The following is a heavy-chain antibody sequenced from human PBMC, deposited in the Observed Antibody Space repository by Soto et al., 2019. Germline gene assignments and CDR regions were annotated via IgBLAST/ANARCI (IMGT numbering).Heavy chain of an antibody. Sequence: GGSLRLSCATSGVTFSSYSMSWVRQAPGEDLQWISSISTGSSHLYYADSVKGRFTISRDNAKNTVYLQMNSLRAEDTAVYYCAKIESRFFYDSTGYYPFDYWGQGTLVTVSS. J-gene: IGHJ4*02. CDR2: ISTGSSHL. V-gene: IGHV3-21*04. CDR3: AKIESRFFYDSTGYYPFDY. CDR1: GVTFSSYS. D-gene: IGHD3-22*01.